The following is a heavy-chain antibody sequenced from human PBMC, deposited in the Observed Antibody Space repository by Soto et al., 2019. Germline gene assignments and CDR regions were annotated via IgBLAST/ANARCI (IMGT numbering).Heavy chain of an antibody. V-gene: IGHV4-34*01. D-gene: IGHD3-10*02. Sequence: SETLSLTCSLYGRCFCGYYWSWIHQPPGKGLEWMGEINHSGNTNYNPSLKSRVTISVDATNNQFSQKLNSATAADTTVYYSARSGPTVLTRFYYPDMDVCPQGFTVIVSS. CDR3: ARSGPTVLTRFYYPDMDV. CDR2: INHSGNT. J-gene: IGHJ6*02. CDR1: GRCFCGYY.